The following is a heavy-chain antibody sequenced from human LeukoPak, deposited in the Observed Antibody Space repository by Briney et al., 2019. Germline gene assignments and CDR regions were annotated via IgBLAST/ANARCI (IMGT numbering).Heavy chain of an antibody. J-gene: IGHJ6*03. Sequence: ASVKVSCKASGYTFTNYSMNWVRQAPGQGLEWMGWINTNTGNPTYAQGFTGRFVFSLDTSVSTAYLQISSLKAEDTAVYYCARPKLRWSAYYYMDVWGKGTTVTVSS. CDR2: INTNTGNP. CDR1: GYTFTNYS. D-gene: IGHD4-23*01. CDR3: ARPKLRWSAYYYMDV. V-gene: IGHV7-4-1*02.